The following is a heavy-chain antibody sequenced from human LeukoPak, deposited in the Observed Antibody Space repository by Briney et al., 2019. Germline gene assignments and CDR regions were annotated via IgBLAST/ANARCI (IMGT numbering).Heavy chain of an antibody. V-gene: IGHV3-23*01. CDR3: ASYYDILTGYYGGFDY. CDR2: ISGSRGST. J-gene: IGHJ4*02. D-gene: IGHD3-9*01. Sequence: GGSLRLSCAASGFTFSSYAMSWVRQAPGEGLEWVSGISGSRGSTYYALSVKGRFTISRDNSKNTLYLQMNSLRAEDTAVYYCASYYDILTGYYGGFDYWGQGTLVTVSS. CDR1: GFTFSSYA.